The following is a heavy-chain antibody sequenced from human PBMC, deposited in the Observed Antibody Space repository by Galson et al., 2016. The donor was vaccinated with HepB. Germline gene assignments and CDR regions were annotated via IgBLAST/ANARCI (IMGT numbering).Heavy chain of an antibody. V-gene: IGHV3-53*01. J-gene: IGHJ4*02. Sequence: SLRLSCAASGFSVSSNFVSWVRQSPGKGLEWVSVIYTGGSTYYADSGKGRFTISRDNSKNMLYLRMNSLRAEDTAVYYCARAIAAAGNFDYWGQGTLVTVSS. CDR1: GFSVSSNF. D-gene: IGHD6-13*01. CDR2: IYTGGST. CDR3: ARAIAAAGNFDY.